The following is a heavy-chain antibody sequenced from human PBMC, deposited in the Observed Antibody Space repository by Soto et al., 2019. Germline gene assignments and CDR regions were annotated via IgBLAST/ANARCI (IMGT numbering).Heavy chain of an antibody. CDR1: GGSISRYY. D-gene: IGHD2-21*02. J-gene: IGHJ6*02. Sequence: SETLSLTCTVSGGSISRYYWSWIRQPPGKGLEWIGYMYNTGSTVYNPPFKSRVTISVDTSKNQFSLKLNSVTAADTAVYYCARDLWGYCGTDRYPLDVWGQGTTVTVS. CDR2: MYNTGST. V-gene: IGHV4-59*01. CDR3: ARDLWGYCGTDRYPLDV.